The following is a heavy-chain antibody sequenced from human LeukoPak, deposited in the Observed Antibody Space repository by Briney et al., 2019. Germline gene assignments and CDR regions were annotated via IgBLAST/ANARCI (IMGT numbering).Heavy chain of an antibody. V-gene: IGHV1-18*01. J-gene: IGHJ5*02. D-gene: IGHD6-13*01. CDR1: GYTFSTFG. CDR3: ARGSQEYSSSWYGNWFDP. CDR2: ISTYNGKT. Sequence: ASVKVSCKASGYTFSTFGINWVRQAPGQGLEWMGWISTYNGKTNYAQKFQGRVTMTTDTSTSTAYMELRSLRSDDTAVYYCARGSQEYSSSWYGNWFDPWGQGTLVTVSS.